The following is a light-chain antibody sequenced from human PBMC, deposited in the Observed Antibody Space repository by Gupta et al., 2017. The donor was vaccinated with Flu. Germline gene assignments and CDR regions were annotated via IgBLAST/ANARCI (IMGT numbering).Light chain of an antibody. V-gene: IGKV3-20*01. CDR3: KQSETSPYT. CDR2: GAS. CDR1: QSITRNNY. J-gene: IGKJ2*01. Sequence: EIVLTQSPGTLPLSPGERATLSCRASQSITRNNYFAWYQQKPGQAPRLLITGASTRATGIPDRFSVSGAGTDFTLTISRLEPEDVAVYYCKQSETSPYTFGQGTKVEI.